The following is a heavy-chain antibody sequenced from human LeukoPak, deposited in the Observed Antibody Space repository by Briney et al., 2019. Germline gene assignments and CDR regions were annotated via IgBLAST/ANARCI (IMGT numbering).Heavy chain of an antibody. Sequence: GPSVKVSCEASVGTLSSYAISCVRQSRGQGREGRGGIIPIFGTAKYAQKFQGRVTTTADESTRTPYMELSSLRAEDTAVYYYAKGMGAVRYSMDVWGKGTTVTISS. CDR1: VGTLSSYA. V-gene: IGHV1-69*01. CDR3: AKGMGAVRYSMDV. CDR2: IIPIFGTA. J-gene: IGHJ6*03. D-gene: IGHD4/OR15-4a*01.